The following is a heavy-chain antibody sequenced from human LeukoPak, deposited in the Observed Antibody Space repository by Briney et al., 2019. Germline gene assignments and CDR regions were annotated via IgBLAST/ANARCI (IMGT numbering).Heavy chain of an antibody. D-gene: IGHD3-10*01. J-gene: IGHJ3*02. CDR2: IYYSGST. V-gene: IGHV4-31*03. Sequence: SETLSLTCTVSGGSISSGGYYWSWIRQHPGKGLEWIGYIYYSGSTYYNPSLKSRVTISVDTSKNQFSLKLSSVTAADTAVYYCARDASLITMVRGVTYDAFDIWGQGTMVTVSS. CDR3: ARDASLITMVRGVTYDAFDI. CDR1: GGSISSGGYY.